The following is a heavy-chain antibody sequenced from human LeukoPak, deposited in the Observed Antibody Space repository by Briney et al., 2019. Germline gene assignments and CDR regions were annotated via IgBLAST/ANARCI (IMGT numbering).Heavy chain of an antibody. CDR1: GYTFTSYD. Sequence: ASVKVSCKASGYTFTSYDINWVRQATGQGLERMGWMNPNSGNTGYAQKFQGRVTMTRNTSISTAYMELSSLRSEDTAVYYCARGGAMVRGVANYYYYGMDVWGQGTTVTVSS. V-gene: IGHV1-8*01. CDR3: ARGGAMVRGVANYYYYGMDV. D-gene: IGHD3-10*01. CDR2: MNPNSGNT. J-gene: IGHJ6*02.